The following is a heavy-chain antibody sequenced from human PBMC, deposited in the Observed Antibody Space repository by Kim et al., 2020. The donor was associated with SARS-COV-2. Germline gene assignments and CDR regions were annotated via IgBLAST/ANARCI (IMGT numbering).Heavy chain of an antibody. V-gene: IGHV3-20*01. J-gene: IGHJ6*02. CDR1: GFTFDDYG. CDR2: INWNGGST. CDR3: ARAAPFTFGGVIVQVRGAYGMDV. Sequence: GGSLRLSCAASGFTFDDYGMSWVRQAPGKGLEWVSGINWNGGSTGYADSVKGRFTISRDNAKNSLYLQMNSLRAEDTALYHCARAAPFTFGGVIVQVRGAYGMDVWGQGTTVTVSS. D-gene: IGHD3-16*02.